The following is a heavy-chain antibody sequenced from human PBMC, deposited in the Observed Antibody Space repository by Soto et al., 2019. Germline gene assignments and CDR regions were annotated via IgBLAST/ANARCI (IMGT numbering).Heavy chain of an antibody. CDR3: ARPHYDTSGYSARRFYSYGMDV. V-gene: IGHV1-69*01. CDR2: IIPIFGTT. CDR1: GGTFSSYA. Sequence: QVQLVQSGAEVKKPGSSVKVSCKASGGTFSSYAISWVRQAPGQGLEWMGGIIPIFGTTDYAQKFQGRVTIIADESTATAYMELSSLSSEDTAVYYCARPHYDTSGYSARRFYSYGMDVWGQGTTVTVSS. D-gene: IGHD3-22*01. J-gene: IGHJ6*02.